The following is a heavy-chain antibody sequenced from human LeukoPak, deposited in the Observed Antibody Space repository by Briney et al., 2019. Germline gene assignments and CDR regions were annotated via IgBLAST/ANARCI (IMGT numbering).Heavy chain of an antibody. J-gene: IGHJ3*02. CDR2: INHSGST. Sequence: SETLSLTCAVYGGSFSGYYWSWIRQPPGKGLEWIGEINHSGSTNYNPSLKSRVTISVDTSKNQFSLKLSSVTAADTAVYYCARLNYYGSGSYPIDAFDIWGQGTMVTVSS. CDR3: ARLNYYGSGSYPIDAFDI. CDR1: GGSFSGYY. D-gene: IGHD3-10*01. V-gene: IGHV4-34*01.